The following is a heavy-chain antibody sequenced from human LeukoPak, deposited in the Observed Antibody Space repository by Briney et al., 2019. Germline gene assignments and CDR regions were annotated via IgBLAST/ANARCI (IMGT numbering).Heavy chain of an antibody. CDR2: IIPILGIA. V-gene: IGHV1-69*02. CDR1: GGTFSSYT. Sequence: SVKVSCKASGGTFSSYTISWVRQAPGQGLEWMARIIPILGIANYAQKFQGRVTITADKSTSTAYMELSSLRSEDTAVYYCARAHHYDILTGYYPSDYWGQGTLVTVSS. D-gene: IGHD3-9*01. J-gene: IGHJ4*02. CDR3: ARAHHYDILTGYYPSDY.